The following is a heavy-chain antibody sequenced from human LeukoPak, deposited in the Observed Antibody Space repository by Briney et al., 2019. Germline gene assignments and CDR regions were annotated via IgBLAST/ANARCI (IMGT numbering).Heavy chain of an antibody. Sequence: GESLKISCKGPGYSFTSYWIGWVRQMPGKGLEWMGIIYPGDSDTRYNPSFQGQVTISVDKSISAAYLQWSSLKASDTAMYYCARHDSCSATSCSLGLWGQGTLVTVSS. J-gene: IGHJ4*02. CDR3: ARHDSCSATSCSLGL. CDR1: GYSFTSYW. V-gene: IGHV5-51*01. CDR2: IYPGDSDT. D-gene: IGHD2-2*01.